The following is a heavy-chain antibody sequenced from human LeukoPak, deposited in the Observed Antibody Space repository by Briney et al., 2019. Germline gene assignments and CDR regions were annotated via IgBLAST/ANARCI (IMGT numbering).Heavy chain of an antibody. CDR3: ARRRYYDSTGYFE. J-gene: IGHJ1*01. V-gene: IGHV4-39*02. Sequence: WETLSLTCTVSGDFISSSSYYWGWIRQPPGKGLEWIGDVYYTGRTYYNPSLKSQVFISIDTSNNYFSLNLNFVTAADTAVYYCARRRYYDSTGYFEWGRGSLVTVSS. CDR1: GDFISSSSYY. D-gene: IGHD3-22*01. CDR2: VYYTGRT.